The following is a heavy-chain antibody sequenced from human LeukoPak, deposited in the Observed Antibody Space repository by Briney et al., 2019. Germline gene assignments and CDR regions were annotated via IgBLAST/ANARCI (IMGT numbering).Heavy chain of an antibody. J-gene: IGHJ4*02. V-gene: IGHV3-30*18. CDR3: AKDAAAATVNFDY. Sequence: GGSLRLSCAASGFTFSSYSMNWVRQAPGKGLEWVAVISYDGSNKYYADSVKGRFTISRDNSKNTLYLQMNSLRAEDTAVYYCAKDAAAATVNFDYWGQGTLVTVSS. CDR1: GFTFSSYS. CDR2: ISYDGSNK. D-gene: IGHD6-13*01.